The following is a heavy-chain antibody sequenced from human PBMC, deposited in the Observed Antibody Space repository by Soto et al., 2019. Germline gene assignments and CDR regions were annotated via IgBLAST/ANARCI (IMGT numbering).Heavy chain of an antibody. J-gene: IGHJ5*02. CDR1: GYTLLSFG. CDR2: VGVGSGNT. D-gene: IGHD3-16*01. Sequence: SVKVSCKASGYTLLSFGVRWVRQTRGQRLEWMGSVGVGSGNTDYAPKLQGRVTIISDISTNIAYMELMSLTSEDTAVYYCAGTDYPRPGGGPWGQGTLVTVSS. V-gene: IGHV1-58*01. CDR3: AGTDYPRPGGGP.